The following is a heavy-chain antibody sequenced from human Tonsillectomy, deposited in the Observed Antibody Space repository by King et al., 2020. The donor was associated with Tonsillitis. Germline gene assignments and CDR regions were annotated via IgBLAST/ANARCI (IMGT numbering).Heavy chain of an antibody. CDR3: AGAPHSLDT. CDR1: GFTFSSYS. D-gene: IGHD5-18*01. Sequence: VQLVESGGGLVQPGGSLRLSCAASGFTFSSYSMNWVRQAPGKGLEWVSYIHKGGTTIYYADSVKVRFTISRDNAKNSLSLQMSSLRAEDTAVYYCAGAPHSLDTWGQGTLVTVSS. CDR2: IHKGGTTI. V-gene: IGHV3-48*01. J-gene: IGHJ5*02.